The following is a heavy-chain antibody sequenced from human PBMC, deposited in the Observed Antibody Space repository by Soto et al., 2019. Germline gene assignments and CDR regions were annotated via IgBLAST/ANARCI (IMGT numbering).Heavy chain of an antibody. Sequence: GGSLRLSCAASGFTFSSYAMSWVRQAPGKGLEWVSAISGSGGSTYYADSVKGRFTISRDNSRNTLYLQMNSLRAEDTAVYYCARPSHKDIVVVPAAQRAYYYYGMDVWGQGTTVTVSS. CDR2: ISGSGGST. D-gene: IGHD2-2*01. CDR3: ARPSHKDIVVVPAAQRAYYYYGMDV. V-gene: IGHV3-23*01. J-gene: IGHJ6*02. CDR1: GFTFSSYA.